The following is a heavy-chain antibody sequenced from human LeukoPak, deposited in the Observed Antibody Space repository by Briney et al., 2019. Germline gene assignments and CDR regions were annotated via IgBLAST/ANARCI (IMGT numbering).Heavy chain of an antibody. CDR3: ARDWYCSGGSCYQGRYYYGMDV. D-gene: IGHD2-15*01. V-gene: IGHV6-1*01. CDR1: GXSVSSNSSA. Sequence: SQTLSLTCAISGXSVSSNSSAWNWIRQSPSRGLEWLGRTYYRSKWYNDYAVSVKSRITINPDTSKNQFSLQLNSVTPEDTAVYYCARDWYCSGGSCYQGRYYYGMDVWGQGTTVTVSS. J-gene: IGHJ6*02. CDR2: TYYRSKWYN.